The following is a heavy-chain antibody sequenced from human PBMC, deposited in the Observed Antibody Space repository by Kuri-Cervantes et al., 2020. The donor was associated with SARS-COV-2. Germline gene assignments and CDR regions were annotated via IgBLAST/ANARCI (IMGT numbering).Heavy chain of an antibody. D-gene: IGHD6-13*01. CDR3: AGLFGSSWSYDY. CDR2: IRYDGSNN. J-gene: IGHJ4*02. V-gene: IGHV3-30*02. CDR1: GFTFSSYG. Sequence: GGSLRLSCAASGFTFSSYGMHWVRQAPGKGLEWVAFIRYDGSNNYYADSVKGRFTISRDNSKNTLYLQLNSLSAEDTAVYYCAGLFGSSWSYDYWGQGTLVTVSS.